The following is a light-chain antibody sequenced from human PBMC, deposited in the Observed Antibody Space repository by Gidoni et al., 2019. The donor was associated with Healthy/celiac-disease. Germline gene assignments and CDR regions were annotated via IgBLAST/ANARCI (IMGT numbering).Light chain of an antibody. CDR3: QHYDNLPIT. Sequence: DIQMTQSPSSLSASVGDRVTIPCQASQDISNYLNWYQQNTGKAPTLLIYDASNLETGVPSRFSGSGSGTDFTFTISSLQPEDIATYYCQHYDNLPITFXQXTRLEIK. J-gene: IGKJ5*01. V-gene: IGKV1-33*01. CDR1: QDISNY. CDR2: DAS.